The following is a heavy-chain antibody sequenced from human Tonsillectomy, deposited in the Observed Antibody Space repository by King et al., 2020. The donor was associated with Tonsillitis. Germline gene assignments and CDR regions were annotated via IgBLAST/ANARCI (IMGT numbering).Heavy chain of an antibody. CDR1: GFTFSSYW. D-gene: IGHD3-9*01. J-gene: IGHJ6*02. V-gene: IGHV3-7*01. CDR2: IKQDGSEK. Sequence: VQLVESGGGLVQPGGSLRLSCAASGFTFSSYWMSWVRQAPGKGLEWVANIKQDGSEKYYVDSVKGRFTISRENAKNSLYLQMNSLRAEDTAVYYCARERDITIYYYYGMDVWGQGTTVAVSS. CDR3: ARERDITIYYYYGMDV.